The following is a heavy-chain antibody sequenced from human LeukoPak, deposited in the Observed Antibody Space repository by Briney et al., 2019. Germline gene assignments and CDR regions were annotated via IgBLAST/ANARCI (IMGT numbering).Heavy chain of an antibody. CDR1: GFIFSSYA. J-gene: IGHJ3*02. CDR2: ISGSGGST. Sequence: QTGGSLRLSCAASGFIFSSYAMFWVRQAPGKGLEWVSGISGSGGSTYYADSVKGRFTISRDNSKNTLYLQMNSLRAEDTAVYYCARAPYYYDSSDLDRYAFDIWGQGTMVTVSS. D-gene: IGHD3-22*01. V-gene: IGHV3-23*01. CDR3: ARAPYYYDSSDLDRYAFDI.